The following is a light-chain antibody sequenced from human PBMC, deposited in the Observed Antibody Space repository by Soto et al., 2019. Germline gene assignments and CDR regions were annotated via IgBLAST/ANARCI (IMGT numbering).Light chain of an antibody. CDR2: GAS. Sequence: EKVVTQSPSTLSVPTGARATLSCRASQSVSSNLAWYQQKPGRAPRLLIYGASTRATGMPARFSGSGSGTEFTLTISSLQSEDFAVYFCQQYSSSPSITFGQGTRLEI. CDR1: QSVSSN. V-gene: IGKV3-15*01. CDR3: QQYSSSPSIT. J-gene: IGKJ5*01.